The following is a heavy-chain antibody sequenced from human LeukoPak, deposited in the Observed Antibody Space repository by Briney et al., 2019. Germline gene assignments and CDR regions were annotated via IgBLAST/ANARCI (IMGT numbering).Heavy chain of an antibody. J-gene: IGHJ5*02. V-gene: IGHV3-30*01. CDR1: GFTFSSYA. D-gene: IGHD2-15*01. CDR3: AKDGTVVVVAATLSGWFDP. CDR2: ISYDGSNK. Sequence: PGGSLRLSCAASGFTFSSYAMHWVRQAPGKGLEWEAVISYDGSNKYYADSVKGRFTISRDNSKNTLYLQMNSLRAEDTAVYYCAKDGTVVVVAATLSGWFDPWGQGTLVTVSS.